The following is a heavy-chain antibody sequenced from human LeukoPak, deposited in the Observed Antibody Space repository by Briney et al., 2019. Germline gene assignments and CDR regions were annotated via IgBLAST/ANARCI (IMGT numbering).Heavy chain of an antibody. J-gene: IGHJ4*02. CDR3: ARGGLYYGSGSFDY. CDR2: ISSSSSYI. CDR1: GFTFSSYS. Sequence: GGSLRLSCAGSGFTFSSYSMNWVRQAPGKGLEWVSSISSSSSYIYYADSVKGRFTISRDNARNSLYLQMNSLRAEDTALYHCARGGLYYGSGSFDYWGQGTLVTVSS. V-gene: IGHV3-21*04. D-gene: IGHD3-10*01.